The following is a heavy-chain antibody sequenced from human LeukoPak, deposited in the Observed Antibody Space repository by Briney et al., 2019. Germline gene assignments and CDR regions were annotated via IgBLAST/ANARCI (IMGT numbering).Heavy chain of an antibody. J-gene: IGHJ4*02. CDR2: IYYTGTT. V-gene: IGHV4-31*03. D-gene: IGHD2-8*01. Sequence: SQTLSLTCTVSNGSISSDIYYWSWIRQHPGRGLEWLGYIYYTGTTYYSPSLKSRVTISVDTSNNQFSLNLGSVTAADTAIYYCARLNGIAFDIWGQGTLVTVSS. CDR3: ARLNGIAFDI. CDR1: NGSISSDIYY.